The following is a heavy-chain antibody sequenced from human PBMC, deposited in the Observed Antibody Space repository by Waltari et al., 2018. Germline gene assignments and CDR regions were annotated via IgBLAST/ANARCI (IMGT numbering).Heavy chain of an antibody. CDR3: SRPPCGDTDY. D-gene: IGHD4-17*01. V-gene: IGHV3-73*02. CDR2: IRTKAKNYAT. CDR1: GFSFSGSA. J-gene: IGHJ4*02. Sequence: EVQLVESGGGLVQPGESLKLSCVASGFSFSGSAMHWVRPASGKGLEWVGRIRTKAKNYATGYGASVKGRFTISRDDSKNTTYLQMNSLKTEDTAVYYCSRPPCGDTDYWGQGTLVTVSS.